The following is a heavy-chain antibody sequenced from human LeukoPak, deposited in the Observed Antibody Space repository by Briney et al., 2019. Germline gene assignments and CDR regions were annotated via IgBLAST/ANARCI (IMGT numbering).Heavy chain of an antibody. CDR2: ISSSSSYI. CDR1: GFTFSSYS. D-gene: IGHD2-15*01. Sequence: GGSLRLSCAASGFTFSSYSMNWVRQAPGKGLEWVSSISSSSSYIYYADSVKGRFTISRDNAKNSLYLEMNSLRAEDMAVYYGAREGTSGSGGSLDLWGEGTMVTVSS. V-gene: IGHV3-21*01. J-gene: IGHJ3*01. CDR3: AREGTSGSGGSLDL.